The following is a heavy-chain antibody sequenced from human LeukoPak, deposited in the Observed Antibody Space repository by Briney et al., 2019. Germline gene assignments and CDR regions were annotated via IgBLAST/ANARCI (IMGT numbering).Heavy chain of an antibody. D-gene: IGHD4-11*01. CDR3: ARHNPTTVTTYYYGMDV. V-gene: IGHV4-39*01. CDR1: GGSISSSSYS. Sequence: PSETLSLTCTVSGGSISSSSYSWGWIRQPPGKGLEWIGSIYYSGSTYYNPSLKSRVTISVDTSKNQFSLKLSSVTAADTAVYYCARHNPTTVTTYYYGMDVWGRGTTVTVSS. J-gene: IGHJ6*02. CDR2: IYYSGST.